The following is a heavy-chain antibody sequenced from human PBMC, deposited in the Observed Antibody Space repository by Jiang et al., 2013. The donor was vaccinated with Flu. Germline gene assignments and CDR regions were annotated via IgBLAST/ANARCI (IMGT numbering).Heavy chain of an antibody. V-gene: IGHV5-51*01. J-gene: IGHJ4*02. CDR2: SILVTLIP. CDR1: GYSFTSYW. Sequence: SLKISCKGSGYSFTSYWIGWVPPDCPGKAWSGWGSSILVTLIPDTARPSKARSPISADKSISTAYLQWSSLKASDTAMYYCARADSSGWWGAYWGQGTLVTVSS. D-gene: IGHD6-19*01. CDR3: ARADSSGWWGAY.